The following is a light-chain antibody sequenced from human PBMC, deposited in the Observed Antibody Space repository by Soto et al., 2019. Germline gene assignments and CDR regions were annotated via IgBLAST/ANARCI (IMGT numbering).Light chain of an antibody. V-gene: IGLV2-23*02. CDR2: EAN. CDR3: CSFAGGATFV. CDR1: SNDIGGYNL. Sequence: QSALTQPASVSGSPGQSITISCTGTSNDIGGYNLVSWYQQHPGKAPKLIIFEANKRPSGVSDRFSGSRSGNTASLTISAIQAEDEADYSCCSFAGGATFVFGGGTKLTVL. J-gene: IGLJ2*01.